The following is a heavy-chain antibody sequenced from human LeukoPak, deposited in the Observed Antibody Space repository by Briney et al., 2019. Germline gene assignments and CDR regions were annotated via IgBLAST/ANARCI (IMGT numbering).Heavy chain of an antibody. J-gene: IGHJ3*02. Sequence: SETLSLTCTVSGDSFSYFYWSWIRQPPGKGLEWIGYIYYSGSTNYRPSLKSRVTISVDTSKNQVSLRLRSVTAADTAVYYCARGLRNRSSGTRFDVFDIWGQGTMVTVSS. CDR1: GDSFSYFY. CDR2: IYYSGST. V-gene: IGHV4-59*01. D-gene: IGHD6-6*01. CDR3: ARGLRNRSSGTRFDVFDI.